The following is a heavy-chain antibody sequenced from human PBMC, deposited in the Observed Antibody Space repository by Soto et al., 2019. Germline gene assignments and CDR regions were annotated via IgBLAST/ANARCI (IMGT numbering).Heavy chain of an antibody. V-gene: IGHV4-61*01. CDR1: GGSVRGGSYY. Sequence: PSETLSLTCTVSGGSVRGGSYYWAWLRQPPGKGLEWIGHIYHSGSTIYNPSLKSRVTISIDTSKSQFSLNLNSMTAADTAVYYCAGYNCSYYFDPWGQGTLVTVSS. CDR3: AGYNCSYYFDP. D-gene: IGHD1-7*01. J-gene: IGHJ5*02. CDR2: IYHSGST.